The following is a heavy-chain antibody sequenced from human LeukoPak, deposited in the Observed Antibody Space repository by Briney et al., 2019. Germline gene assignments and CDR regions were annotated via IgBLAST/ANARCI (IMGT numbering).Heavy chain of an antibody. J-gene: IGHJ6*02. V-gene: IGHV4-59*08. Sequence: SETLSLTCTVSGGSISSYYWSWIRQPPGKGLEWIGYIYYSGSTNYNPSLKSRVTISVDTSKNQFSLKLSSVTAADTAVYYCARLAPRPYYYGMDVWGQGTTVTVSS. CDR3: ARLAPRPYYYGMDV. CDR2: IYYSGST. CDR1: GGSISSYY. D-gene: IGHD5-12*01.